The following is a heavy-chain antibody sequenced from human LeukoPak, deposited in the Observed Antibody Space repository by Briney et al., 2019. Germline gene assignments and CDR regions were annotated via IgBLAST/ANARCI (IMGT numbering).Heavy chain of an antibody. J-gene: IGHJ2*01. CDR1: GFTFINYA. Sequence: GGSLRLSCAASGFTFINYAMSWVRQAPGKGLEWVSIIGTSADTYYADSVKGRFTISRDNPKDTQYLQMNSLRAEDTAICYCARNLPGNYSDLWGRGTVVTVSS. CDR3: ARNLPGNYSDL. V-gene: IGHV3-23*01. CDR2: IGTSADT.